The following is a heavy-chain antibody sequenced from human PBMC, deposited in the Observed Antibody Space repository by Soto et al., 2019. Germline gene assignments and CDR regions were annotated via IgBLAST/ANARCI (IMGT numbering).Heavy chain of an antibody. J-gene: IGHJ4*02. CDR3: AGQSVPRVTRY. Sequence: PSQTLSLTCAISGDSVSSNSAAGSWIRHSPSRGLEWLGRTCYRSKWYNGYALSVKSRITINPDTSKNQFSLQLNSVTPAETAAYYCAGQSVPRVTRYWGQGNPVTVFS. CDR2: TCYRSKWYN. V-gene: IGHV6-1*01. D-gene: IGHD2-15*01. CDR1: GDSVSSNSAA.